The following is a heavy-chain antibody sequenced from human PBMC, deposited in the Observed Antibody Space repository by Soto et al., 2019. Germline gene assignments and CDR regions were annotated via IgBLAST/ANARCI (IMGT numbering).Heavy chain of an antibody. V-gene: IGHV3-48*02. CDR1: EYTFRDDA. J-gene: IGHJ4*02. CDR3: ARDGRFCDGEKCFPVDFDY. Sequence: PGGSLRLSCATSEYTFRDDAMNWVRQAQGKGLQWVAYISAGSGIIHYAASVKGRFTISRDDVKNSLSLQMNSLRDEDSALYFCARDGRFCDGEKCFPVDFDYWGQGTTVTVSS. CDR2: ISAGSGII. D-gene: IGHD2-21*01.